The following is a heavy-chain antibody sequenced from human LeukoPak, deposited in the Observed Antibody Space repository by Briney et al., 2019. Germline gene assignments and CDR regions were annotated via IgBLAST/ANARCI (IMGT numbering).Heavy chain of an antibody. J-gene: IGHJ4*02. D-gene: IGHD2-15*01. CDR3: AKDLKRSGGSCFDY. CDR1: GFTFSSYA. Sequence: GGSLRLSCAASGFTFSSYAMSWVRRAPGKGLEWVSAISGSGGSTYYADSVKGRFTISRDNSKNTLYLQMNSLRAEDTAVYYCAKDLKRSGGSCFDYWGQGTLVTVSS. CDR2: ISGSGGST. V-gene: IGHV3-23*01.